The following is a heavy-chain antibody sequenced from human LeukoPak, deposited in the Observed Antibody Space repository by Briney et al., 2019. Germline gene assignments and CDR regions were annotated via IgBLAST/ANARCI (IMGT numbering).Heavy chain of an antibody. D-gene: IGHD3-9*01. CDR2: IYHSGST. Sequence: SGTLSLTCAVSGGSISSNNWWSLARQPPGKGLEWIGEIYHSGSTNYNPSLKGRVTISVDKSNNQFSLTLSSVTAADTAVYYCARVTGFYPDYWGQGTLVTVSS. CDR1: GGSISSNNW. J-gene: IGHJ4*02. CDR3: ARVTGFYPDY. V-gene: IGHV4-4*02.